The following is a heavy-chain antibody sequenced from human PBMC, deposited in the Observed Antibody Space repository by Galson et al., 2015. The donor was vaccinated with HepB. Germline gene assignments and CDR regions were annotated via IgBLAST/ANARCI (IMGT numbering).Heavy chain of an antibody. D-gene: IGHD1-26*01. CDR1: GGSFSAYT. V-gene: IGHV1-69*02. CDR2: TIPSLGVA. J-gene: IGHJ4*02. CDR3: ARNPPRG. Sequence: SVKVSCKAPGGSFSAYTIMWVRQVPGQGLEWMGRTIPSLGVATYARRFQDRVTITADKSTTTSYMEFSSLRPDDTAVYYCARNPPRGWGQGTLVTVSS.